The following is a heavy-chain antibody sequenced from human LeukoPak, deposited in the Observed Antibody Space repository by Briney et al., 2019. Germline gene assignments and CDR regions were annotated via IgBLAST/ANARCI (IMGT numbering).Heavy chain of an antibody. J-gene: IGHJ4*02. Sequence: SETLSLTCTVSGRSISSSGSYWGWIRQPPGKGLEWIGNIYYSGSTYYNPSLKSRVTISVDTSKTQFSLKLTSVTAADTAVYYCARQQSYGDYYFDYWGQGTLVTVPS. V-gene: IGHV4-39*07. D-gene: IGHD4-17*01. CDR2: IYYSGST. CDR3: ARQQSYGDYYFDY. CDR1: GRSISSSGSY.